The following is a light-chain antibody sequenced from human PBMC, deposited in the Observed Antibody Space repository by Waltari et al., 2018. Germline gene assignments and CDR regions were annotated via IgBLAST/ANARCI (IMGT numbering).Light chain of an antibody. CDR3: CSFEGTWV. Sequence: QSALTQPHSVSGSVGESVTISCTGTGSDYVSWYQQHPGKAPKLLIYDIFQRPSGVPDRFFGSKSGNSASLTVSGLQTEDEADYYCCSFEGTWVFGGGTKLTVL. J-gene: IGLJ3*02. CDR2: DIF. CDR1: GSDY. V-gene: IGLV2-11*01.